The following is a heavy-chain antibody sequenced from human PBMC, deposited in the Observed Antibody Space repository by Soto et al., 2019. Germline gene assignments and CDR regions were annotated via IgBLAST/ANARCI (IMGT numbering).Heavy chain of an antibody. V-gene: IGHV4-59*01. J-gene: IGHJ6*02. CDR2: IYYSGST. Sequence: SETLSLTCTVSGGSISSYYWSWIRQPPGKGLEWIGNIYYSGSTNYNPSLKSRVTISVDTSKNQFSLKLSSVTAADTAVYYCARERYYGMDVWGQGTTVTVSS. CDR1: GGSISSYY. CDR3: ARERYYGMDV.